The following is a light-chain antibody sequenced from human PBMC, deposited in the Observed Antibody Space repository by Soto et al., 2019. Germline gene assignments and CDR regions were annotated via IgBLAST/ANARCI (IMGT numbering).Light chain of an antibody. CDR3: QQSYRLPLT. J-gene: IGKJ4*01. Sequence: DIQMTQSPSSLSAFVGDSVTITCHASQRISTFLNWYHQKPGKAPKLLIYSASYLQSGVPSNFSGSGSATDFTLRIVTLQPEDFGTYFCQQSYRLPLTFGGGTKVEI. CDR2: SAS. V-gene: IGKV1-39*01. CDR1: QRISTF.